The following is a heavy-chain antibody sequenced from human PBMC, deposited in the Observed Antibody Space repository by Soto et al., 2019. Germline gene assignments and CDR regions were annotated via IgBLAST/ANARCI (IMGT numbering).Heavy chain of an antibody. CDR1: GYTFTSYY. CDR3: AIDWIAATGSISNSPDFPLLDGMDV. D-gene: IGHD6-13*01. Sequence: GASVKVSCKASGYTFTSYYMYWVRQAPGQGLEWMGIIDPRGGNTSYAQDFQGRVTMTGDTSTSTVYMELSSLRPEDTAVYYCAIDWIAATGSISNSPDFPLLDGMDVWGQGTTVTVSS. J-gene: IGHJ6*02. CDR2: IDPRGGNT. V-gene: IGHV1-46*01.